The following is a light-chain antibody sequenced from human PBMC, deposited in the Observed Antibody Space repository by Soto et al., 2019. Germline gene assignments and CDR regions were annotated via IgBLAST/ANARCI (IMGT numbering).Light chain of an antibody. V-gene: IGKV1-9*01. Sequence: DIQLTQSPSFLSASVGDRVTITCRASQGIRSYLAWYQQKPGKAPKLLIYAASTLQSGVPSRFSGSRSGTEFTLTIGSLQPEDSATNYCQQHTRYPLTFGGGNKVEIK. J-gene: IGKJ4*01. CDR1: QGIRSY. CDR2: AAS. CDR3: QQHTRYPLT.